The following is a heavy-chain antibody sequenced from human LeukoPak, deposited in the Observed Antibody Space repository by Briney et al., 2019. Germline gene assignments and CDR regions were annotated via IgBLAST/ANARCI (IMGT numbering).Heavy chain of an antibody. CDR1: GGSISSSSYY. D-gene: IGHD6-19*01. CDR3: ARLSIAVAGPNFDY. Sequence: SETLSLTCTVSGGSISSSSYYWGWTRQPPGKGLEWIGSIYYSGSTYYNPSLKSRVTISVDTSKNQFSLKLSSVTAADTAVYYCARLSIAVAGPNFDYWGQGTLVTVSS. CDR2: IYYSGST. J-gene: IGHJ4*02. V-gene: IGHV4-39*01.